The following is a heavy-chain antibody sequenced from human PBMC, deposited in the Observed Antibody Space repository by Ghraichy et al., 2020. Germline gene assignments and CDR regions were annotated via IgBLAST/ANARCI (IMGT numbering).Heavy chain of an antibody. CDR3: AKRNQRLLVYFDS. D-gene: IGHD1-14*01. Sequence: LSLTCAASGFTFSTYGMSWVRRAPGKGLEWISTIGGSSATIYYADSVKGRFTISRDNSKNTLYLQMTSLRAEDTAVYYCAKRNQRLLVYFDSWGQGTLVTVSS. CDR2: IGGSSATI. J-gene: IGHJ4*02. V-gene: IGHV3-23*01. CDR1: GFTFSTYG.